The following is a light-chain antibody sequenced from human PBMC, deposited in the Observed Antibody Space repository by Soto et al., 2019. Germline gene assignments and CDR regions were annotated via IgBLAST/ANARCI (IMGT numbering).Light chain of an antibody. CDR3: QQYNSWPT. CDR1: HSISTN. V-gene: IGKV3-15*01. Sequence: EIIMTQSPATLSVSPGEGATLSCRTSHSISTNLAWYQHKRGQSPRLLVYGASTRATGVPARFSGSGSEAEFTLSISSLQSEDFAVYYCQQYNSWPTFGGGTKVEIK. CDR2: GAS. J-gene: IGKJ4*01.